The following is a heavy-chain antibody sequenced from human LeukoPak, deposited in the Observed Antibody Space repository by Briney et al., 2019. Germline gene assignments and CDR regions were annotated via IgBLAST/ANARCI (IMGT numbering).Heavy chain of an antibody. CDR1: GYSFTSYW. J-gene: IGHJ5*02. CDR3: ARGGLVLCSSTSCYVGAHWFDP. Sequence: GESLKISCKGSGYSFTSYWIGWVRQMPGKGLEWRGIIYPGDSDTRYSPSFQGQVTISADKSISTAYLQWSSLKASDTAMYYCARGGLVLCSSTSCYVGAHWFDPWGQGTLVTVSS. D-gene: IGHD2-2*01. CDR2: IYPGDSDT. V-gene: IGHV5-51*01.